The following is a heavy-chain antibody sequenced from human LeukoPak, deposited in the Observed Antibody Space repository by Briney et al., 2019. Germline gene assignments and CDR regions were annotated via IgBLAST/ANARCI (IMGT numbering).Heavy chain of an antibody. D-gene: IGHD3-9*01. V-gene: IGHV4-34*01. CDR3: ARGPSVMTGYYNSFDY. Sequence: SETLSLTCAVYGGSFSGYYWSWIRQPPGKGLEWIGEINHSGSTNYNPSLRSRVTISVDTSKNQFSLKLSSVTAADTAVYYCARGPSVMTGYYNSFDYWGQGTLVTVSS. CDR1: GGSFSGYY. CDR2: INHSGST. J-gene: IGHJ4*02.